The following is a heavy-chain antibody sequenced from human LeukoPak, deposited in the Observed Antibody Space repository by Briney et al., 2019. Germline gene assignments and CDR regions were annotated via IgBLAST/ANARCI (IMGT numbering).Heavy chain of an antibody. D-gene: IGHD2-21*02. V-gene: IGHV3-11*04. J-gene: IGHJ6*03. CDR3: AGVTRMSYYYYMDV. CDR2: ITNNGRKT. Sequence: PGGSLRLSCAASGFIFNDYFMGWIRQTPGKGLEWVSYITNNGRKTYYADSMKGRFTISRDNAKNSLYLQMNSLRAEDTALYYCAGVTRMSYYYYMDVWGKGTTVTVSS. CDR1: GFIFNDYF.